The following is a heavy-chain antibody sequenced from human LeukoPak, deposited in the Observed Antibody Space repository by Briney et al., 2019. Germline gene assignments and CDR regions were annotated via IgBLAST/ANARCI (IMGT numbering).Heavy chain of an antibody. CDR1: GFTFDDYG. V-gene: IGHV3-20*04. CDR2: INWNGGST. J-gene: IGHJ4*02. Sequence: GGSLRLSCAASGFTFDDYGMSWVRQAPGKGLEWVSGINWNGGSTGYADSVKGRFTISRDNSKNTLYLQVNSLRPEDTAVYYCARNFYAYPFDYWGQGTLVTVSS. D-gene: IGHD2/OR15-2a*01. CDR3: ARNFYAYPFDY.